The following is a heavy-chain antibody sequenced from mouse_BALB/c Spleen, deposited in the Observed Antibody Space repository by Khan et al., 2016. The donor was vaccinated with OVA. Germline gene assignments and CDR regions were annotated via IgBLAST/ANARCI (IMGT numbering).Heavy chain of an antibody. Sequence: QVRLQQSGAELAKPGASVKMSCKASGYTFINYWILWIKQRPGQGLEWIGYINPSTGYTEYNQNFKDKATLTADKSSSTAYMQLSSLTSEDSTVYDCAGRGQRWDFDYWGQGTTLTVSS. CDR1: GYTFINYW. CDR3: AGRGQRWDFDY. CDR2: INPSTGYT. V-gene: IGHV1-7*01. J-gene: IGHJ2*01. D-gene: IGHD1-1*01.